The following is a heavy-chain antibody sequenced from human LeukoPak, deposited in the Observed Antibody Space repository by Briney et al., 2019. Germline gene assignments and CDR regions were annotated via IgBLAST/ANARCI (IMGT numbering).Heavy chain of an antibody. CDR3: ARAYVRIAVAGTLNWFDP. CDR1: GGSISSGSYY. D-gene: IGHD6-19*01. Sequence: SETLSLTCTVSGGSISSGSYYWSWIRQPAGKGLEWIGRIYTSGSTNYNPSLKSRVTISVDTSKNQFSLKLSSVTAADTAVYYCARAYVRIAVAGTLNWFDPWGQGTLVTVPS. V-gene: IGHV4-61*02. J-gene: IGHJ5*02. CDR2: IYTSGST.